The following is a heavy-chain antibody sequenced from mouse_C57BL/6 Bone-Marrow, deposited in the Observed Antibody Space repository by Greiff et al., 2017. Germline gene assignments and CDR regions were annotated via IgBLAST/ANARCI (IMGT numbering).Heavy chain of an antibody. CDR3: TGYGSGYSWFAY. V-gene: IGHV1-15*01. Sequence: VQLQQSGAELVRPGASVTLSCKASGYTFTDYEMHWVKQTPVHGLEWIGAIDPETGGTAYNQKFKGKAILTADKSSSTAYMELRSLTSEDSAVYYCTGYGSGYSWFAYWGQGTLVTVSA. CDR1: GYTFTDYE. D-gene: IGHD3-2*02. CDR2: IDPETGGT. J-gene: IGHJ3*01.